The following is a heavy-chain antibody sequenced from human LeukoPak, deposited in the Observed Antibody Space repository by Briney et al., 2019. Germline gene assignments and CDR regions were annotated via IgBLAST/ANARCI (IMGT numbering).Heavy chain of an antibody. Sequence: GSLRLSCAASGFTFSSYSMNWVRQAPGEGLEWVSYISSLSGTIYYADAVEGRFIITSNYYKNTLYMQMNRVRTEETAVYYCAKGPAMVRGTFDPWGQGTLVTVSS. V-gene: IGHV3-48*04. CDR1: GFTFSSYS. CDR3: AKGPAMVRGTFDP. CDR2: ISSLSGTI. J-gene: IGHJ5*02. D-gene: IGHD3-10*01.